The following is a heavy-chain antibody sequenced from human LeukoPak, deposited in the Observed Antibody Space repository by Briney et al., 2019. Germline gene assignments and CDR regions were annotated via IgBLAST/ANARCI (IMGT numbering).Heavy chain of an antibody. Sequence: PGGSLRLSCAASGFTFSSYGMHWVRQAPGKGLEWVAVIWYDGSNKYYADSVKGRFTISRDNSKNTLYLQMNSLRAEDTAVYYCAREDQQLVNYYYYYGMDVWGQGTTVTVSS. D-gene: IGHD6-13*01. CDR1: GFTFSSYG. J-gene: IGHJ6*02. CDR2: IWYDGSNK. V-gene: IGHV3-33*01. CDR3: AREDQQLVNYYYYYGMDV.